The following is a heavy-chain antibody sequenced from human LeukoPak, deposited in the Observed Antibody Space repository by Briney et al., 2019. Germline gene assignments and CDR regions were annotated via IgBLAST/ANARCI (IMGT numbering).Heavy chain of an antibody. D-gene: IGHD4-17*01. CDR2: ISGDGGST. Sequence: XSLQLSCAASGFTFDDYAMHWVRQAPGKGVEWVSLISGDGGSTYYADSVKGRFTISRDNSKNSLYLQMNSLRTEDTALYYCAKDPHDYGDYTFDYWGQGTLVTVSS. V-gene: IGHV3-43*02. J-gene: IGHJ4*02. CDR1: GFTFDDYA. CDR3: AKDPHDYGDYTFDY.